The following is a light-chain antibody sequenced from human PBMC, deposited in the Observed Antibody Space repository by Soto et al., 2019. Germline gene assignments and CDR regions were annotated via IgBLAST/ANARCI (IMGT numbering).Light chain of an antibody. CDR1: QFVTSNY. J-gene: IGKJ4*01. V-gene: IGKV3-20*01. Sequence: NVLTQSQGTLSLSPGARCTLSGRASQFVTSNYLAWYQQRPGQPPRLFIYGASYRATGVPDRFSGSGSGTDFTLTVSRLEPEDFAVYYRQQFGDSLTFGGGTKVDIK. CDR3: QQFGDSLT. CDR2: GAS.